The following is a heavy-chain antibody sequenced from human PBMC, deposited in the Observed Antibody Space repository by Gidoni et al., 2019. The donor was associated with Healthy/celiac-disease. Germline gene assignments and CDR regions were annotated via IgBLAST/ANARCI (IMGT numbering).Heavy chain of an antibody. CDR1: GGSISIYY. D-gene: IGHD1-26*01. CDR2: IYYSGST. V-gene: IGHV4-59*01. Sequence: QVQLQESGPGLVKPSATLSLTCTVSGGSISIYYWSWIRQPPGKGLEWIGYIYYSGSTNYNPSLKSRVTISVDTSKNQFSLKLSSVTAADTAVYYCARAYGGSYWGSYYYGMDVWGQGTTVTVSS. J-gene: IGHJ6*02. CDR3: ARAYGGSYWGSYYYGMDV.